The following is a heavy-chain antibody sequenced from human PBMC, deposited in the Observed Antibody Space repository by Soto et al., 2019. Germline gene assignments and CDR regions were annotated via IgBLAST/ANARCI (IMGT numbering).Heavy chain of an antibody. CDR3: ARGGITYYYYGMDV. Sequence: LSLTCTVSGGSISSSSYYWGWIRQPPGKGLEWIGSIYYSGSTYYNPSLKSRVTISVDTSKNQFSLKLSSVTAADTAVYYCARGGITYYYYGMDVWGQGTTVTVSS. CDR1: GGSISSSSYY. J-gene: IGHJ6*02. CDR2: IYYSGST. V-gene: IGHV4-39*01. D-gene: IGHD1-20*01.